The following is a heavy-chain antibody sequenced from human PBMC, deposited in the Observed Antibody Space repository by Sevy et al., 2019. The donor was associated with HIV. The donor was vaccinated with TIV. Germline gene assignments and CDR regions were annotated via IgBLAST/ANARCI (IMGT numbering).Heavy chain of an antibody. CDR3: AKGYYYGSGSYYDY. CDR2: ISYDGSNK. CDR1: GFTFSSYG. J-gene: IGHJ4*02. D-gene: IGHD3-10*01. Sequence: GGSLRLSCAASGFTFSSYGMHWVRQAPGKGLEWVAVISYDGSNKYYADSVKGPLTISRDNSKNTLYLQMNSLRAEDTAVYYCAKGYYYGSGSYYDYWGQGTLVTVSS. V-gene: IGHV3-30*18.